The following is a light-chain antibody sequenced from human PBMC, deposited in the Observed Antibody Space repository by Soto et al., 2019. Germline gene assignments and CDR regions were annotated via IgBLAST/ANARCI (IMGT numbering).Light chain of an antibody. J-gene: IGKJ1*01. V-gene: IGKV1-5*03. CDR1: QSISSW. CDR2: QAS. CDR3: QQYGSSGT. Sequence: DIQMTQSPSTLSASVGDRVTITCRASQSISSWLAWYQQKPGKAPELFISQASDSQGGVPSRFSGSGSGTEFTLTISRLEPEDFAVYYCQQYGSSGTFGQGTKVDIK.